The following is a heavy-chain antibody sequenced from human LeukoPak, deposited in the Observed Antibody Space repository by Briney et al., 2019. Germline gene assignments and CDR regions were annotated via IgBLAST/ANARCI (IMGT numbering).Heavy chain of an antibody. J-gene: IGHJ4*02. CDR2: NSGYNGNT. CDR3: AKEGDYSHYGPVGY. CDR1: GYTFTTYG. V-gene: IGHV1-18*01. Sequence: ASVKDSCKASGYTFTTYGISWVRQAPGQGLEWMGWNSGYNGNTNYAQKFQGRVTMTTDTSTSTAYVELRSLRSDDTAVYYCAKEGDYSHYGPVGYWGQGTLVTVSS. D-gene: IGHD4-11*01.